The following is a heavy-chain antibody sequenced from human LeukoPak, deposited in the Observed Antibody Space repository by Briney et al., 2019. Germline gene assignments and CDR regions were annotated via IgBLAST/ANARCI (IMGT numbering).Heavy chain of an antibody. CDR3: ARAAIAPQANWFDP. CDR1: GYTFTGYY. Sequence: GASVKVSCKASGYTFTGYYMHWVRQAPGQGLEWMGWISPNSGGTNYAQKFQGRVTMTRDTSISTAYMELSRLRSDDTAVYYCARAAIAPQANWFDPWGQGTLVTVSS. CDR2: ISPNSGGT. J-gene: IGHJ5*02. V-gene: IGHV1-2*02.